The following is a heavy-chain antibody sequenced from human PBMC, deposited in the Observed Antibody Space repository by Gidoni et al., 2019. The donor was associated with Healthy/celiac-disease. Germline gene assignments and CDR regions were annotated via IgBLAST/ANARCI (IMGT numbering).Heavy chain of an antibody. V-gene: IGHV4-59*01. J-gene: IGHJ3*02. CDR1: GGSISSAY. Sequence: QVQLQEAGPGLGKPSETLSLTCTVSGGSISSAYWSWVRPPPGKGLEWIGYIYDSGRTNYNPSLKSRVTISVDTSKNQFSLKLSSVTAADTAVYYCARGGRRWLPPENDAFDIWGQGTMVTVSS. D-gene: IGHD5-12*01. CDR2: IYDSGRT. CDR3: ARGGRRWLPPENDAFDI.